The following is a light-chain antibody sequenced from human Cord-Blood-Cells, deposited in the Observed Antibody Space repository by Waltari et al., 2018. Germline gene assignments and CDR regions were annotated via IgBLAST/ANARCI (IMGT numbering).Light chain of an antibody. CDR3: SSYTSSSTYV. V-gene: IGLV2-14*01. CDR1: SSDVGGYNY. Sequence: QYALTQPASVSGSPGQSITISCTGTSSDVGGYNYVSWYQQHPGKAPKLMIYEVSNRPSGVSNRFSGSKSGNTASLTLSGLQAEDEADYYCSSYTSSSTYVFGTGTKVTVL. CDR2: EVS. J-gene: IGLJ1*01.